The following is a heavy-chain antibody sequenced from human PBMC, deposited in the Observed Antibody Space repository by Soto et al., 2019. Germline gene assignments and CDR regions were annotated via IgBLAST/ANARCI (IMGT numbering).Heavy chain of an antibody. CDR2: ISHLEST. CDR3: ARGGGYASFDY. J-gene: IGHJ4*02. D-gene: IGHD5-12*01. CDR1: GASISYGGFS. Sequence: QLQLQESGSGLVKTSETLSLTCTVSGASISYGGFSWSWIRQSPGKGLEWIGYISHLESTYFHPSFKSRLTMSIDRTRSQFSLKLSSVTAADMAVYYCARGGGYASFDYWGQGVLVTVSS. V-gene: IGHV4-30-2*06.